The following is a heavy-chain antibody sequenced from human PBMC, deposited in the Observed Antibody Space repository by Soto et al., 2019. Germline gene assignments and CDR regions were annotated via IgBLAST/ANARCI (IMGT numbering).Heavy chain of an antibody. CDR1: GFTFGDYA. CDR2: IRSKAYGGTT. V-gene: IGHV3-49*04. CDR3: TRESFYDSSGYYLYYFDY. Sequence: HPGGSLRLSCTASGFTFGDYAMSWVRQAPGKGLEWVGFIRSKAYGGTTEYAASVKGRFTISRDDSKSIAYLQMNSLKTEDTAVYYCTRESFYDSSGYYLYYFDYWGQGTLVTVSS. D-gene: IGHD3-22*01. J-gene: IGHJ4*02.